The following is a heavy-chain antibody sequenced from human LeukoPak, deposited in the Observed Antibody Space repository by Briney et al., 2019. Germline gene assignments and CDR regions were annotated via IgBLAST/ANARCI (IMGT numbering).Heavy chain of an antibody. Sequence: GASVKVSCKASGYTFTTYGISWVRQAPGQGLEWMGWISAYNGITKYAQNLQGRVTMTTDTSTSTAYMELRSLTSDDTARYFCARGPKGGLDSWGQGTLVTVSS. CDR2: ISAYNGIT. CDR3: ARGPKGGLDS. V-gene: IGHV1-18*01. D-gene: IGHD3-16*01. CDR1: GYTFTTYG. J-gene: IGHJ4*02.